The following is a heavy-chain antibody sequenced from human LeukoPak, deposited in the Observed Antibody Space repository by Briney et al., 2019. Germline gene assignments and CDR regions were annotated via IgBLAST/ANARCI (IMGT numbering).Heavy chain of an antibody. D-gene: IGHD2-21*02. Sequence: ASVKVSCKASGYTFTGYYLHWVRQVPGQGLEWMGWVNPDSGGTNYAQRFQGRVTMTRDTSINTAYMQLNSLSHDDTAVYYCLVGAYCGDACYDFGFDFWGQGTLVTVSS. J-gene: IGHJ4*02. CDR2: VNPDSGGT. CDR3: LVGAYCGDACYDFGFDF. CDR1: GYTFTGYY. V-gene: IGHV1-2*02.